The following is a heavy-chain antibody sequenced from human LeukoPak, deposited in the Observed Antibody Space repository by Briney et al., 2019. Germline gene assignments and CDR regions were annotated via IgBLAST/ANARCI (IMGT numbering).Heavy chain of an antibody. CDR3: AAYGSGSYSSYYYMDV. CDR1: GFTFSSYE. D-gene: IGHD3-10*01. J-gene: IGHJ6*03. CDR2: ISSSGSTI. Sequence: PGGSLRLSCAASGFTFSSYEMNWVRQAPGKGLEWVSYISSSGSTIYYADSVKGRFTISRDNAKNSLYLQMNSLRAEDTAVYYCAAYGSGSYSSYYYMDVWGKGTTVTISS. V-gene: IGHV3-48*03.